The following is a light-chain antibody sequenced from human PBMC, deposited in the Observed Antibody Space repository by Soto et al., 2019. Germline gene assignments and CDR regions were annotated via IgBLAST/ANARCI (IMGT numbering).Light chain of an antibody. V-gene: IGLV1-40*01. J-gene: IGLJ2*01. CDR2: GKS. CDR1: SSNIGAGYD. CDR3: QSYDSSLSGYVV. Sequence: QSVLTQPPSVSGAPGQRVTISCTGSSSNIGAGYDVHWYQQLPGTAPKLLIYGKSNRPSGVPDRFSGSKSDTSASLAITGHQAEHEADYYCQSYDSSLSGYVVFGGGTKLTLL.